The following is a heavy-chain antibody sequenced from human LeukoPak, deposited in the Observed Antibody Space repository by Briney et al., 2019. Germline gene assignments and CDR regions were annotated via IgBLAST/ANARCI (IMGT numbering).Heavy chain of an antibody. Sequence: ASVKVSCTASGYTFTSYAMHWVRQAPGQRLEWMGWINAGNGNTKYSQKFQGRVTITRDTSASTAYMELSSLRSEDTAVYYCARESSGWYFGDAFDIWGQGTMVTVSS. D-gene: IGHD6-19*01. CDR3: ARESSGWYFGDAFDI. CDR2: INAGNGNT. V-gene: IGHV1-3*01. J-gene: IGHJ3*02. CDR1: GYTFTSYA.